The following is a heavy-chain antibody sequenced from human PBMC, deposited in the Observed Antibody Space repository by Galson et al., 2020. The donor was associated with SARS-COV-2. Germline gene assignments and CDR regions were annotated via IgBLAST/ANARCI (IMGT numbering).Heavy chain of an antibody. CDR3: AKEHVGGNFVIDY. CDR2: ISYDGSQK. V-gene: IGHV3-30*18. Sequence: GESLKISCAASGFTFSNQGMHWVRQAPGKGLEWVAVISYDGSQKYYADSVKGRFTISRDNSENTLDLQMNSLRTEDTALYYCAKEHVGGNFVIDYWGQGTLVTVSS. D-gene: IGHD1-26*01. CDR1: GFTFSNQG. J-gene: IGHJ4*02.